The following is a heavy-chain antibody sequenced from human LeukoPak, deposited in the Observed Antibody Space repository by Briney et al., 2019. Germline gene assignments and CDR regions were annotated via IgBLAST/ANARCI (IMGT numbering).Heavy chain of an antibody. V-gene: IGHV1-18*01. Sequence: ASVKVSCKASGYTFTSYGISWVRQAPGQGLEWMGWISAYNGNTNYAQKLQGRVTMTTDTSTSTAYMELRSLRSDDTAVYYCAITTPDYGDYSSWYFDYWGQGTPVTVSS. D-gene: IGHD4-17*01. CDR2: ISAYNGNT. J-gene: IGHJ4*02. CDR3: AITTPDYGDYSSWYFDY. CDR1: GYTFTSYG.